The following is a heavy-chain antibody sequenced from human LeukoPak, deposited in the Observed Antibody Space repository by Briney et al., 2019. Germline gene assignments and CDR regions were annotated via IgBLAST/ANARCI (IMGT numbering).Heavy chain of an antibody. J-gene: IGHJ3*02. V-gene: IGHV4-59*08. D-gene: IGHD3-9*01. CDR1: GGSISSYY. CDR2: IPYSGST. CDR3: ARQGYDILTGYIDAFDI. Sequence: SETLSLTCTVSGGSISSYYWSWIRQPPGKGLEWIGYIPYSGSTNYNPSLKSRVTISIDTSKNQFSLKLRSVTAADTAIYYCARQGYDILTGYIDAFDIWGQGTMVTVSS.